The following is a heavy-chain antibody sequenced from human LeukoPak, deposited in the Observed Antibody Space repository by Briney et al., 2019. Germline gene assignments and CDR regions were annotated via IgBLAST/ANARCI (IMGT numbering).Heavy chain of an antibody. V-gene: IGHV3-21*01. CDR2: ISSSSSCI. CDR3: ARCLGATRCAFDI. J-gene: IGHJ3*02. D-gene: IGHD1-26*01. CDR1: GFTFSSYS. Sequence: GGSLRLSCAASGFTFSSYSMNWVRQAPGKGLDWVSSISSSSSCIYYADAVKGRFTISRDNAKNSLYLQMNSLRAEDTAVYYCARCLGATRCAFDIWGQGTMVTVSS.